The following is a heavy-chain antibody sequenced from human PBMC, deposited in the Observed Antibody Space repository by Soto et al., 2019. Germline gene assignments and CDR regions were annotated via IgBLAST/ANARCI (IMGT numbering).Heavy chain of an antibody. V-gene: IGHV3-21*01. CDR1: GFTFSSYS. CDR3: AIIAGYKPFSPTPY. D-gene: IGHD5-12*01. J-gene: IGHJ4*02. Sequence: GGSLRLSCAASGFTFSSYSMNWVRQAPGKGLEWVSSISSSSSYIYYADSVKGRFTISRDNAKNSLYLQMNSLRAEDTAVYYCAIIAGYKPFSPTPYWCPGLLVTVFS. CDR2: ISSSSSYI.